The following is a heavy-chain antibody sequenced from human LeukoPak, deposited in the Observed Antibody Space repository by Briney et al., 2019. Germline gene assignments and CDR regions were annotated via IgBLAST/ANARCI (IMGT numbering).Heavy chain of an antibody. Sequence: GGSLRLSCAASGFTFNNYAMNWVRQAPGKGLGWVSGISGSGGSTYYADSVKGRFTISRDNSKNTLYLQMNSLRAEDTAVYYCAKRRYLGVAVAGFDPWGQGTLVTVSS. CDR1: GFTFNNYA. CDR3: AKRRYLGVAVAGFDP. V-gene: IGHV3-23*01. CDR2: ISGSGGST. J-gene: IGHJ5*02. D-gene: IGHD6-19*01.